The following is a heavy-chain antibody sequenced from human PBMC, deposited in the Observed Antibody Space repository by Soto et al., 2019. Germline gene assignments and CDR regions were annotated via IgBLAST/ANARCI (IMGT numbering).Heavy chain of an antibody. Sequence: SQTLSLTCEISGDSVSSNCAGWNWTWQTPSRGLEWLGRTYYKSKWYYTYAASEKSRITVSPGTSKNQFSLQLTSVTPEDTAVYYCARDRSIQNWFDPWGQGTLVTVSS. D-gene: IGHD4-4*01. CDR1: GDSVSSNCAG. CDR3: ARDRSIQNWFDP. CDR2: TYYKSKWYY. J-gene: IGHJ5*02. V-gene: IGHV6-1*01.